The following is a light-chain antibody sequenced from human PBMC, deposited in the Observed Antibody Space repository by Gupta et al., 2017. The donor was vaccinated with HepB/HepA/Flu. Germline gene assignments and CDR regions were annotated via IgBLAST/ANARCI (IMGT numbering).Light chain of an antibody. CDR2: STN. CDR3: VLYMGSGIWV. CDR1: SGSVSTSYY. Sequence: QTVVTQEPSFSVSPGGTVTLTCGLGSGSVSTSYYPSWYQQTPGQPPRTLIYSTNTRSSGVPDRFSGSILGNKAALTITGAQADDESDYYCVLYMGSGIWVFGGGTKLTGL. J-gene: IGLJ3*02. V-gene: IGLV8-61*01.